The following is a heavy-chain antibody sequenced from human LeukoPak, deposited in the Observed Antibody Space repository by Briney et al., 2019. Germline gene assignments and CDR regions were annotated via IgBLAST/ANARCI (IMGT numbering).Heavy chain of an antibody. Sequence: PGGSLRLSCAASGFTFDSYAMTWVRQAPGKGLEWVSAISGSGGSKDYADSVKGRFTISRDNSKNTLYLQMNSLRAEDTAVYYCARAFGSGWYVPIDYWGQGTLVTVSS. J-gene: IGHJ4*02. D-gene: IGHD6-19*01. CDR2: ISGSGGSK. CDR3: ARAFGSGWYVPIDY. V-gene: IGHV3-23*01. CDR1: GFTFDSYA.